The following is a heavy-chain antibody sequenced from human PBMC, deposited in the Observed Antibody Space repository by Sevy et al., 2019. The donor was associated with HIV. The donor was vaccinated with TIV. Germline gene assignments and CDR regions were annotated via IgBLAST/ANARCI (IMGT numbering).Heavy chain of an antibody. CDR3: AKDRVGFREVDPMDV. CDR1: GFAFNIYG. J-gene: IGHJ6*02. V-gene: IGHV3-30*02. D-gene: IGHD3-10*01. CDR2: IRYDGSIT. Sequence: GGSLRLSCTASGFAFNIYGLHWVRQAPGKGLEGVAFIRYDGSITYYADYVKGRFTISRDNSKNTLYLQMNSLGVEDTAVYYCAKDRVGFREVDPMDVWGQGTAVTVSS.